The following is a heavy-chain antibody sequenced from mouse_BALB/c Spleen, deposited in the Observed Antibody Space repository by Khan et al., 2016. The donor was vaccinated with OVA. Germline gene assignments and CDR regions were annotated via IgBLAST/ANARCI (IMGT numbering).Heavy chain of an antibody. J-gene: IGHJ3*01. CDR3: TRSGYGSFAF. D-gene: IGHD1-2*01. V-gene: IGHV1S29*02. CDR2: IYPNSGGT. CDR1: GYTFTDYN. Sequence: VQLQQSGPELVKPGASVKISCKAPGYTFTDYNMDWVKQSHGKSLEWIGYIYPNSGGTGYNQKFKTKATLTVDISSSTAYMELRSLTSEDSAVYYCTRSGYGSFAFWGQGTLVTVSA.